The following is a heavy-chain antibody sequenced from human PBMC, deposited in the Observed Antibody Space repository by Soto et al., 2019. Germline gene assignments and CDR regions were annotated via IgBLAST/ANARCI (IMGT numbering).Heavy chain of an antibody. D-gene: IGHD3-9*01. J-gene: IGHJ4*02. CDR2: ISGRGGST. CDR1: GFTFSSYA. V-gene: IGHV3-23*01. CDR3: AKDSGVYFDWLAPDLADY. Sequence: PGGSLRLSCAASGFTFSSYAMSWVRQAPGKGLEWVSAISGRGGSTYYADSVKGRFTISRDNSKNTLYLQMNSLRAEDTAVYYGAKDSGVYFDWLAPDLADYWGQGTLVTVSS.